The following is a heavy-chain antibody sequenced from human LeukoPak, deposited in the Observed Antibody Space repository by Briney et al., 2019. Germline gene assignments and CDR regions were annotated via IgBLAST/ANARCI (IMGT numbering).Heavy chain of an antibody. J-gene: IGHJ5*02. CDR2: IYTSGST. CDR1: GGSISSYY. Sequence: PSETLSLTCTVSGGSISSYYWSWIRQPAGKGLEWIGRIYTSGSTNYNPSLKSRVTMSVGTSKNQFSLKLSSVTAADTAVYYCARGTTNHYYDSSGYYLSWGQGTLVTVSS. D-gene: IGHD3-22*01. V-gene: IGHV4-4*07. CDR3: ARGTTNHYYDSSGYYLS.